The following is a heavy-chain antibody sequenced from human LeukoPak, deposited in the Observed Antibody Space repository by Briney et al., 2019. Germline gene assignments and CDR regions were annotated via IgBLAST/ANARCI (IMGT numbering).Heavy chain of an antibody. CDR3: ARGGVAARPDWFDP. Sequence: LETLSLTCTVSGGSISSYYWSWIRQPPGKGLEWIGYIYYSGSTNYNPSLKSRVTISVDTSKNQFSLKLSSVTAADTAVYYCARGGVAARPDWFDPWGQGTLVTVSS. V-gene: IGHV4-59*01. D-gene: IGHD6-6*01. J-gene: IGHJ5*02. CDR2: IYYSGST. CDR1: GGSISSYY.